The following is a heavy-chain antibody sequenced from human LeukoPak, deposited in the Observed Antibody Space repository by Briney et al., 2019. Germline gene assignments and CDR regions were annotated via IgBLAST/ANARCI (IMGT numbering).Heavy chain of an antibody. CDR2: IYSGGST. CDR3: ARDQTHYDFDYYYYMDV. CDR1: GFTVSSNY. J-gene: IGHJ6*03. D-gene: IGHD3-3*01. V-gene: IGHV3-53*01. Sequence: GGSLRLSCAASGFTVSSNYMSWVRQAPGKGLEWVSVIYSGGSTYYADSVKGRFTISRDNSKNTLYLQMNSLRAEDTAVYYCARDQTHYDFDYYYYMDVWGKGTTVTVSS.